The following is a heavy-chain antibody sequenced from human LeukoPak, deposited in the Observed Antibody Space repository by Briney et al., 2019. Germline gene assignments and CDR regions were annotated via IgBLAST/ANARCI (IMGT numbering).Heavy chain of an antibody. CDR1: GFTFSSYA. Sequence: GRPLRLSCAASGFTFSSYAMHWVRQAPGKGLEWVAVISYDGSNKYYADSVKGRFTISRDNSKNTLYLQMNSLRAEDTAVYYCARDRNDAFDIWGQGTMVTVSS. V-gene: IGHV3-30*04. CDR3: ARDRNDAFDI. J-gene: IGHJ3*02. CDR2: ISYDGSNK.